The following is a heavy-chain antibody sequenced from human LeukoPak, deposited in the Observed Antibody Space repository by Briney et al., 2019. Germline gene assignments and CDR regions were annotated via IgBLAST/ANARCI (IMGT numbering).Heavy chain of an antibody. CDR1: GGTFSSYA. D-gene: IGHD6-19*01. Sequence: GASVKVSCKASGGTFSSYAISWVRQAPGQGLEWMGWISAYNDNTNYAQKLQGRVTMTTDTSTSTAYLELRSLRSDDTAVYYCARARSSGWYNSGDNWFDPWGQGTLVTVSS. J-gene: IGHJ5*02. V-gene: IGHV1-18*01. CDR3: ARARSSGWYNSGDNWFDP. CDR2: ISAYNDNT.